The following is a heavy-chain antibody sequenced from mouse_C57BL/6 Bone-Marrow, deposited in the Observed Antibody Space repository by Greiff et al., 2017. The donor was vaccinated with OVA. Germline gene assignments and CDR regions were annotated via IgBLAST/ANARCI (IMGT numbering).Heavy chain of an antibody. V-gene: IGHV5-4*01. CDR3: ARDGVSY. J-gene: IGHJ3*01. CDR1: GFTFSSYA. Sequence: EVMLVESGGGLVKPGGSLKLSCAASGFTFSSYAMSWVRQTPEKRLEWVATISDGGSYTYYPDNVKGRFTISRDNAKNNLYLQMSHRKSEDTAMYYCARDGVSYWGQGTLVTVSA. CDR2: ISDGGSYT.